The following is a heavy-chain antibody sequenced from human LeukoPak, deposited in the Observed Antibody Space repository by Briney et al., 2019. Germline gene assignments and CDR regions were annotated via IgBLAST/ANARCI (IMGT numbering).Heavy chain of an antibody. CDR1: GFTFSSYG. CDR3: ARDLEGYNYINDAFDI. V-gene: IGHV3-33*01. CDR2: IWYDGSNK. D-gene: IGHD5-18*01. Sequence: QPGRSLRLSCAASGFTFSSYGMHWVRQAPGKGLEWVAVIWYDGSNKYYADSVKGRFTISRDNSKNTLYLQMNSLRAEDTAVYYCARDLEGYNYINDAFDIWGQGTMVTVSS. J-gene: IGHJ3*02.